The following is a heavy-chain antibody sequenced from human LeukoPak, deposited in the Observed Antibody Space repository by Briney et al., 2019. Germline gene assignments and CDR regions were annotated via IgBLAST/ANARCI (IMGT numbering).Heavy chain of an antibody. CDR1: GFTVSSNY. J-gene: IGHJ6*01. Sequence: GGSLRLSCAASGFTVSSNYMSWVRQAPGKGLEWVSVIYSGGSTYYADSVKGRFTISRDNSKNTLYLQMNSLRAEDTAVYYCARGLKSIAARQYNGMLVWGRGPTVTVSS. D-gene: IGHD6-6*01. CDR2: IYSGGST. CDR3: ARGLKSIAARQYNGMLV. V-gene: IGHV3-66*01.